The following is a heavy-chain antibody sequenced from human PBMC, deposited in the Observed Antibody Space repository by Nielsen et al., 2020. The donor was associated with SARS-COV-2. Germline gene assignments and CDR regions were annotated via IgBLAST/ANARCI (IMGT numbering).Heavy chain of an antibody. V-gene: IGHV1-69*13. D-gene: IGHD6-6*01. Sequence: SVKVSCKASGGTFSSYAISWVRQAPGQGLEWMGGIIPIFGTANYAQKFQGRVTITADESTSTAYMELSSLGSEDTAVYYCATVYSSSSYYYYYGMDVWGQGTTVTVSS. CDR1: GGTFSSYA. CDR3: ATVYSSSSYYYYYGMDV. CDR2: IIPIFGTA. J-gene: IGHJ6*02.